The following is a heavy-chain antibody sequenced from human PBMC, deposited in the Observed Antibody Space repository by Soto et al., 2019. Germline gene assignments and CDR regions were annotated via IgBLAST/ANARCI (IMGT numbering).Heavy chain of an antibody. J-gene: IGHJ4*02. D-gene: IGHD2-15*01. CDR3: ASGRAVGY. Sequence: QFQLVQSGAEVKKPGASVKVSCKASGYTFTGWYVLWVRQAPGQGLEWMGWLNPKTGGTYYAQRFQGRVSMTSDTSTSTAYMELNRLTSDDTAVYYCASGRAVGYWGQGTLVTVSS. CDR1: GYTFTGWY. V-gene: IGHV1-2*02. CDR2: LNPKTGGT.